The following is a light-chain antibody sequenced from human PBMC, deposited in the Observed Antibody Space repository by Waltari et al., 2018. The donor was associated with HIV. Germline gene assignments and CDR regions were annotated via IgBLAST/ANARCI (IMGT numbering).Light chain of an antibody. Sequence: EVVMTQSPATLSVSPGERATLSCRASQSVSTDLAWYQQKPGQAPRLLIHGASTRATGIPARFSGSGSGTEFTLTISSLQSEDFAVYYCQQYNNWPPSTFGQGTQLEIK. CDR2: GAS. J-gene: IGKJ5*01. V-gene: IGKV3-15*01. CDR3: QQYNNWPPST. CDR1: QSVSTD.